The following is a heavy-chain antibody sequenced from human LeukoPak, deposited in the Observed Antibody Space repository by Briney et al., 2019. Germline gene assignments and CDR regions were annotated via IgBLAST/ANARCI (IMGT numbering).Heavy chain of an antibody. J-gene: IGHJ4*02. V-gene: IGHV1-2*06. CDR1: GYTFSGYY. Sequence: ASVKVSCKASGYTFSGYYIHWVRQAPGQGLEWMGRVNPNSGGINYAQKFQGRVTMTRDTSISTAYMELSRLRSDDTAVYYCARDYYDSSGTYFFDYWGQGTLVTVSS. D-gene: IGHD3-22*01. CDR3: ARDYYDSSGTYFFDY. CDR2: VNPNSGGI.